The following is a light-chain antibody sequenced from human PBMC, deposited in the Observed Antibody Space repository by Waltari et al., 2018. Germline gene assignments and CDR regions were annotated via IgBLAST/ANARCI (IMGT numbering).Light chain of an antibody. CDR1: SRDIGSYDW. CDR3: TSYTTRHSLV. Sequence: QSALSQPASVSGSPGQSITLPCTGSSRDIGSYDWVSWYQQHPGKAPKVVIFDVSYRPSGVSNRFSGSKSGNTASLTISGLQAEDEADYYCTSYTTRHSLVFGTGTKVTVL. CDR2: DVS. V-gene: IGLV2-14*03. J-gene: IGLJ1*01.